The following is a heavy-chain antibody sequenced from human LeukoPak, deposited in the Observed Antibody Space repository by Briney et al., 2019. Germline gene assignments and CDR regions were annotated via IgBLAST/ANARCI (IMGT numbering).Heavy chain of an antibody. J-gene: IGHJ4*02. CDR2: IIPILGIA. Sequence: SVKVSCKASGGTFSSYAISWVRQAPGQGLEWMGRIIPILGIANYAQKFQGRVTITADKSTSTAYMELSSLRSEDTAVYYCARSSIGSDSSGYYYGYWGQGTLVTVSS. CDR1: GGTFSSYA. CDR3: ARSSIGSDSSGYYYGY. D-gene: IGHD3-22*01. V-gene: IGHV1-69*04.